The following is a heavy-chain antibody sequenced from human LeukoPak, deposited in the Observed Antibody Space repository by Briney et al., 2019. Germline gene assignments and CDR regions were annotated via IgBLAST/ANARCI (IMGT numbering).Heavy chain of an antibody. J-gene: IGHJ3*02. CDR3: AKGPNQGWLRSAFDI. CDR2: ISGSGGST. CDR1: GFTFSSYA. V-gene: IGHV3-23*01. D-gene: IGHD5-12*01. Sequence: PGGSLRLSCAASGFTFSSYAMSWVRQAPGKGLEWVSAISGSGGSTYYADTVKGRFTISRDNSKNTLYLQMNSLRAEDTAVYYCAKGPNQGWLRSAFDIWGQGTMVTVSS.